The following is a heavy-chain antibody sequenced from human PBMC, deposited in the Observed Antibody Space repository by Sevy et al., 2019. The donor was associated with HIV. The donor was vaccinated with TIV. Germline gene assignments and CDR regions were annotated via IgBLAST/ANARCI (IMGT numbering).Heavy chain of an antibody. Sequence: SETLSLTCTVSGDALSGYYWSWIRQPPGKGLEWFGYIYYSGSTNYNPSLKSRVTISEDTSKNQFSRKLTCVTAADTAVYYCARPYSNYYYAMDGWGQGTTVTGSS. J-gene: IGHJ6*02. V-gene: IGHV4-59*01. CDR3: ARPYSNYYYAMDG. D-gene: IGHD1-26*01. CDR2: IYYSGST. CDR1: GDALSGYY.